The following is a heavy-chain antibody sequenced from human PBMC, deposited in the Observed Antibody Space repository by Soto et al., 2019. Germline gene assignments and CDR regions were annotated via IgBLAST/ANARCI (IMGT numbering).Heavy chain of an antibody. CDR1: GFIVSSNY. J-gene: IGHJ4*01. Sequence: GGSLRLSCAASGFIVSSNYMSWVRQAPGKGLEWVSVIYSGSSTYYADSVKGRFTISRDNSKNTLYLQMNSLRAEDTAVYYCASVNGGTEDYCGHGTLVTVS. V-gene: IGHV3-66*01. CDR3: ASVNGGTEDY. D-gene: IGHD2-8*01. CDR2: IYSGSST.